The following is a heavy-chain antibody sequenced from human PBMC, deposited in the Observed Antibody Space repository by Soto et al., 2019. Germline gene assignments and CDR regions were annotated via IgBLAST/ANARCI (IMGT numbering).Heavy chain of an antibody. CDR1: GFTFTNAW. J-gene: IGHJ4*02. V-gene: IGHV3-15*01. Sequence: GGSLRLSCAASGFTFTNAWMSWVRQAPGKGLEWVARIKSKSGGGTTDYPAPVKGRFTISRDDSGSMLFLQMSSLEIEDTAVYPCTTDVRQMGLPIFSLWGQGTRGTVSA. CDR3: TTDVRQMGLPIFSL. D-gene: IGHD3-10*02. CDR2: IKSKSGGGTT.